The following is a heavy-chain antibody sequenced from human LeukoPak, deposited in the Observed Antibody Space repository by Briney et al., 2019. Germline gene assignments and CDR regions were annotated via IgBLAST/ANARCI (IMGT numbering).Heavy chain of an antibody. CDR2: ISSSSSTI. CDR1: GGSFSGYY. D-gene: IGHD1-7*01. V-gene: IGHV3-11*04. Sequence: PSVTLSLTCAVYGGSFSGYYWSWIRQPPGKGLEWVSYISSSSSTIYYADSVKGRFTISRDNAKNSLYLQMNSLRAEDTAVYYCARAHNWKYGSFDFWGQGTLVTVSS. J-gene: IGHJ4*02. CDR3: ARAHNWKYGSFDF.